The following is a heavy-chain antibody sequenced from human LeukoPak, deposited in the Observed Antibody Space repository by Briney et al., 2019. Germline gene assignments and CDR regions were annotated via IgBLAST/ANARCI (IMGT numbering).Heavy chain of an antibody. CDR3: AKVRGYYDSSGSPYY. CDR2: IRYDGSNK. D-gene: IGHD3-22*01. V-gene: IGHV3-30*02. CDR1: GFTFSSYG. J-gene: IGHJ4*02. Sequence: GGSLRLSCAASGFTFSSYGMHWVRQAPGKGLEWVAFIRYDGSNKYYADSVKGRFTISRDNSKNTLYLQMNSLRAEDTAVYYCAKVRGYYDSSGSPYYWGQGTLVTVSS.